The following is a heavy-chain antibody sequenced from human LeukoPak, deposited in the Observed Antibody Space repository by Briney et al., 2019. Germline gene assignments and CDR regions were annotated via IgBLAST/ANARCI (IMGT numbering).Heavy chain of an antibody. CDR2: IYYSGST. J-gene: IGHJ4*02. Sequence: KPSETLSFTCSVSGVSISNYYWSWIRQPPGKGLEWIGYIYYSGSTNYSPSLKSRVTISLDTSKNQFSLKLSSVTAADTAVYYCARGGGYRVDYWGQGTLVTVSS. CDR3: ARGGGYRVDY. CDR1: GVSISNYY. D-gene: IGHD5-24*01. V-gene: IGHV4-59*01.